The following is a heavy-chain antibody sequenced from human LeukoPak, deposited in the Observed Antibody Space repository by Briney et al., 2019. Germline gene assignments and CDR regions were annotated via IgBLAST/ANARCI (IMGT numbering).Heavy chain of an antibody. CDR2: ISWDGGII. D-gene: IGHD4-17*01. CDR3: VKDQTTVSLSGWFDP. J-gene: IGHJ5*02. V-gene: IGHV3-9*01. Sequence: GRSLRLSCAASGFIFDDYAMHWVRQAPGKGLEWVSGISWDGGIIGYADSVKGRFTIGRDNAKNSLYLQMDSLRPEDTALYYCVKDQTTVSLSGWFDPWGQGTLVTVSS. CDR1: GFIFDDYA.